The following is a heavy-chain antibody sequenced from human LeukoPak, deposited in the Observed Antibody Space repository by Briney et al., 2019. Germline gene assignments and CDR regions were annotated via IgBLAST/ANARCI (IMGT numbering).Heavy chain of an antibody. D-gene: IGHD3-10*01. Sequence: PSETLSLTCTVSGGSISSSSYYWGWIRQPPGKGLEWIGSIYYSGSTYYNPSLKSRVTISVDTSKNQFSLKLSSVTAADTAVYYCARDGDYGSGSYNWFDPWGQGTLVTVSS. CDR2: IYYSGST. CDR3: ARDGDYGSGSYNWFDP. J-gene: IGHJ5*02. V-gene: IGHV4-39*07. CDR1: GGSISSSSYY.